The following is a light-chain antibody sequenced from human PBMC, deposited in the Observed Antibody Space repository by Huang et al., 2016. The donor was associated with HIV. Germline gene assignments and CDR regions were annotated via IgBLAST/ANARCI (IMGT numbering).Light chain of an antibody. CDR1: QSISSY. CDR2: AAS. V-gene: IGKV1-39*01. J-gene: IGKJ3*01. CDR3: QQSYSTPPFT. Sequence: DIQMTQSPSSLAASVGDRVTITCRTSQSISSYLNWYQQKPGTAPKLLIYAASSLQSGVPSRFSGSGSGTDFTLTISSLQPEDFATDYCQQSYSTPPFTFGPGTKVDIK.